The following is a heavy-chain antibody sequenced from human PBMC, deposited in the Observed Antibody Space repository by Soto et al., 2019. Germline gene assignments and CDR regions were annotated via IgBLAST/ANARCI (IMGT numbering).Heavy chain of an antibody. CDR3: AKGDSSGPRGIYGMDV. J-gene: IGHJ6*02. CDR2: ISGSGGST. CDR1: GFTFSSYA. V-gene: IGHV3-23*01. D-gene: IGHD3-22*01. Sequence: GGSLRLSCAASGFTFSSYAMSWVRQAPGKGLEWVSAISGSGGSTYYADSVKGRFTISRDNSKNTLYLQMNSLRAEDTAVYYCAKGDSSGPRGIYGMDVCGQGTTVTVSS.